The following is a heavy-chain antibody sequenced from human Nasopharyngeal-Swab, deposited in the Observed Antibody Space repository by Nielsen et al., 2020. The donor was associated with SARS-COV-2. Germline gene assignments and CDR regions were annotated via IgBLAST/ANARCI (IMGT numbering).Heavy chain of an antibody. CDR3: TRPLGATVVTALTGYYYYMDV. Sequence: GGSLRLSCAASGFTFSDSAMHWVRQASGKGLEWAGRIRSKANSYATAYAASVKGRFTISRDDSKNTAYLQMNSLKTEDTAVYYCTRPLGATVVTALTGYYYYMDVWGKGTTVTVSS. V-gene: IGHV3-73*01. D-gene: IGHD4-23*01. CDR1: GFTFSDSA. CDR2: IRSKANSYAT. J-gene: IGHJ6*03.